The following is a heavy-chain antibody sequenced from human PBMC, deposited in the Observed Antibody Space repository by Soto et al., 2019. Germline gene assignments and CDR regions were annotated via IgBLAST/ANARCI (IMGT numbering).Heavy chain of an antibody. D-gene: IGHD3-10*01. Sequence: EVQLLESGGGLVQPGGSLRLSCAASGFTFSSYAMSWVRQAPGKGLEWVSAISGSGGSTYYADSVKGRFTISRDNSKNTLYLQMNSLRAEETAVYYCSKDFGRGEYYYGSGSSYHYWGQGTLVTVSS. CDR3: SKDFGRGEYYYGSGSSYHY. V-gene: IGHV3-23*01. CDR2: ISGSGGST. J-gene: IGHJ4*02. CDR1: GFTFSSYA.